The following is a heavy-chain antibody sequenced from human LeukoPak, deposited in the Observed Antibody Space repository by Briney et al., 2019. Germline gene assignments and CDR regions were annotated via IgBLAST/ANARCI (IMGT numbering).Heavy chain of an antibody. D-gene: IGHD4-17*01. CDR3: ARGGYYGDPPLDY. V-gene: IGHV4-38-2*01. J-gene: IGHJ4*02. Sequence: SETLSLTCAVSGYSISSGYYWGWIRQPPGKGLEWIGSIYHSGSTYYNPPLKSRVTISVDTSKNQFSLKLSSVTAADTAVYYCARGGYYGDPPLDYWGQGTLVTVSS. CDR1: GYSISSGYY. CDR2: IYHSGST.